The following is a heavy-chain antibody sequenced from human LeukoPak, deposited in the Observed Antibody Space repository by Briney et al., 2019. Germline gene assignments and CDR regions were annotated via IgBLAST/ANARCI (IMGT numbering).Heavy chain of an antibody. CDR2: IYYSGST. J-gene: IGHJ5*02. CDR1: GGSISSYY. CDR3: ARHSVDDYYDSSGYFVSS. Sequence: SETLSLTCTVSGGSISSYYWSWIRQPPGKGLEWIGSIYYSGSTYYNPSLKSRVTISVDTSKNQFSLKLSSVTAADTAVYYCARHSVDDYYDSSGYFVSSWGQGTLVTVSS. V-gene: IGHV4-39*01. D-gene: IGHD3-22*01.